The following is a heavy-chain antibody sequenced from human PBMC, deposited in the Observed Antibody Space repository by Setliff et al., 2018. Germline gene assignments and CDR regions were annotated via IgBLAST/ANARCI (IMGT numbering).Heavy chain of an antibody. CDR3: ARHHGDTAMVRGAFDF. CDR1: GGSISSYY. Sequence: SETLSLTCTVSGGSISSYYWSWIRQPPWKGLEWIGYIYTSGSTNYNPSLKSRVTISLDTSKNQFSLKLSSVTAADTAVYYCARHHGDTAMVRGAFDFWGQGTMVTVSS. V-gene: IGHV4-59*08. J-gene: IGHJ3*01. D-gene: IGHD5-18*01. CDR2: IYTSGST.